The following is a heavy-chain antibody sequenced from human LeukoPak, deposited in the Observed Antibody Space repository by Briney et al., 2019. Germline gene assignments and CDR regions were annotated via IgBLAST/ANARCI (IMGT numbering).Heavy chain of an antibody. CDR1: GGSFSGYY. Sequence: SETLSLTCAVYGGSFSGYYWSWIRQPPGKGLEWIGEINHSGSTNYNPSLKSRVTISIDTSKNQFSLKLSSVTAADTAVYYCARESVFEETPFDYWGQGILVTVSS. J-gene: IGHJ4*02. V-gene: IGHV4-34*01. CDR2: INHSGST. CDR3: ARESVFEETPFDY.